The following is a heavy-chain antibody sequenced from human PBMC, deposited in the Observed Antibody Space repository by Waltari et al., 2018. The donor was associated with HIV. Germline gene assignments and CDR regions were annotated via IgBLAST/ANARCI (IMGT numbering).Heavy chain of an antibody. CDR3: AKEGIIVITDAFDI. D-gene: IGHD3-22*01. J-gene: IGHJ3*02. V-gene: IGHV3-23*01. CDR2: ISGSGGST. Sequence: EVQLLESGGGLVQPGGSLRLSCAASGFTFSNYAMSWVRQAPGKGLELVSSISGSGGSTYYADSEKGRFTVSRDNSKDTLFLQMNSLRAEDTALYYCAKEGIIVITDAFDIWGQGTMVIVSS. CDR1: GFTFSNYA.